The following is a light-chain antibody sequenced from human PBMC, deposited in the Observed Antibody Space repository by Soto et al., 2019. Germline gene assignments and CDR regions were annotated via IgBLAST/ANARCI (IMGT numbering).Light chain of an antibody. Sequence: EVVLTQSPGTLSLSPGERATLSSRASQSVSSSYLAWYQQKPGQAPRLLISGASSRAAGIPDRFSGSGSGTEFTLTISRLEPEDFAVYYCQQYGTYKTFGQGTKVELK. V-gene: IGKV3-20*01. CDR2: GAS. J-gene: IGKJ1*01. CDR1: QSVSSSY. CDR3: QQYGTYKT.